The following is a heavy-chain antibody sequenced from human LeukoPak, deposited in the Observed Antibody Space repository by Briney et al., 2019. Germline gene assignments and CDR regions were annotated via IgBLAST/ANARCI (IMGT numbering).Heavy chain of an antibody. J-gene: IGHJ6*03. CDR3: ATTRAPSNGRVLYYMDV. Sequence: PGGSLRLSRAASGFTFSSYSMNWVRQAPGKGLEWVSSIISSSSHMYYADSVKGRFTISRDNAKNSLYLQMNSLRAEDTAVYYCATTRAPSNGRVLYYMDVWGKGTTVTVSS. CDR1: GFTFSSYS. CDR2: IISSSSHM. V-gene: IGHV3-21*01. D-gene: IGHD1-1*01.